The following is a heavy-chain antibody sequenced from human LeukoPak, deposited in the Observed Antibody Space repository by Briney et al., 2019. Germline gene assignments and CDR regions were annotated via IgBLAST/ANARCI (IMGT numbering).Heavy chain of an antibody. J-gene: IGHJ4*02. Sequence: PSVKVSCKASGGTFSSYAISWVRPAPGQGLEWMGWISADIGDTNYAQKPQGRVTMTTDTSTSTAYMELRSLRADDTAVYYCARSGSGGYGPFDDWGQRTLVTVSS. CDR1: GGTFSSYA. CDR3: ARSGSGGYGPFDD. D-gene: IGHD5-12*01. V-gene: IGHV1-18*01. CDR2: ISADIGDT.